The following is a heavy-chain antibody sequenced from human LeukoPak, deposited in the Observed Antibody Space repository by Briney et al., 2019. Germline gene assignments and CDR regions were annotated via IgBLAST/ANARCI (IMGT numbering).Heavy chain of an antibody. D-gene: IGHD5-12*01. V-gene: IGHV3-9*01. CDR1: GFTFDDYA. J-gene: IGHJ4*02. CDR3: ARGPSGYHNT. CDR2: ISWNSGSI. Sequence: GGSLRLSCAASGFTFDDYAMHWVRQAPGKGLEWVSGISWNSGSIGYANSVKGRFTISRDNAKNSLYLQMNSLRAEDTAVYYCARGPSGYHNTGGQGTLVTVSS.